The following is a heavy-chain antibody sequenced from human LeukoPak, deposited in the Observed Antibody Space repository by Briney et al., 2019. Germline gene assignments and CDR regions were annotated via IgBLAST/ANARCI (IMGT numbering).Heavy chain of an antibody. Sequence: GASVKVSCKASGGNFVTYYITWVRQAPGQGLEWMGRVSPALVISYYAQKFQGRLTISADASTTTAYMELTSLRPEDTAVYYCAVAYDGAEGYFDLWGRGTLATVSS. CDR3: AVAYDGAEGYFDL. V-gene: IGHV1-69*02. CDR1: GGNFVTYY. CDR2: VSPALVIS. J-gene: IGHJ2*01. D-gene: IGHD3-22*01.